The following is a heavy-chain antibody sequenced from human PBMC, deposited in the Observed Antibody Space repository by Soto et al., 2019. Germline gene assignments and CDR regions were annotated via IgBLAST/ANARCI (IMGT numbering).Heavy chain of an antibody. Sequence: QVQLRESGPGLVKPSQTLSLTCTVYGGSINSGGYYWNWIRQHPGKGLEWIGYMYYSGSTYYNPFLRSRVIISADTSENQCSMKLRSVTAADTAVYFCARGYRQSGYSSNWVFDYWGQGTLVNVSS. D-gene: IGHD6-13*01. J-gene: IGHJ4*02. CDR1: GGSINSGGYY. CDR2: MYYSGST. CDR3: ARGYRQSGYSSNWVFDY. V-gene: IGHV4-31*03.